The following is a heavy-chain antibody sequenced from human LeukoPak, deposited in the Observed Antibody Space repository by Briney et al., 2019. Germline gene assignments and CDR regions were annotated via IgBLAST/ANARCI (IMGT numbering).Heavy chain of an antibody. CDR3: ASRSSSGWNYFDY. J-gene: IGHJ4*02. V-gene: IGHV3-30*03. D-gene: IGHD6-19*01. CDR1: GFTFSSYD. Sequence: GASLRLSCAASGFTFSSYDMHWVRQAPGKGLEWVALISYDGGNKYYADSVKGRFTISRDNSKNTLYLQMNSLRPEDTALYYCASRSSSGWNYFDYWGQGTLVTVSS. CDR2: ISYDGGNK.